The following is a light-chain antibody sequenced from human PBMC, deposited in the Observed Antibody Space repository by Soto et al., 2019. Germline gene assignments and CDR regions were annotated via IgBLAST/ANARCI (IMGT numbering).Light chain of an antibody. CDR2: GAS. J-gene: IGKJ1*01. Sequence: EIVMTQSPATLSVSPGERATLSCRASQSVSSNLAWYQQKPGQAPRLLIYGASIRATGIPARFSGSGSGTDFTLTISRLEPEDFAVYYCQQYGSSPRTFGQGTKV. CDR1: QSVSSN. CDR3: QQYGSSPRT. V-gene: IGKV3-20*01.